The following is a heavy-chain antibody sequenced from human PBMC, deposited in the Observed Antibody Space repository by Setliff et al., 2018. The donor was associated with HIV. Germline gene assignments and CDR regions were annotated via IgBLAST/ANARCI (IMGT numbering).Heavy chain of an antibody. J-gene: IGHJ4*02. Sequence: SETLSLTCAVSGASISSSYWWNWVRQPPGKGLEWIGEISHSGTTNYNPSLKSRVTISVDTSKNQFSLKLSSVTAADTAVYYCARFAAAGAPGPTDFAYWGQGTLVTVSS. CDR3: ARFAAAGAPGPTDFAY. D-gene: IGHD6-13*01. CDR2: ISHSGTT. CDR1: GASISSSYW. V-gene: IGHV4-4*02.